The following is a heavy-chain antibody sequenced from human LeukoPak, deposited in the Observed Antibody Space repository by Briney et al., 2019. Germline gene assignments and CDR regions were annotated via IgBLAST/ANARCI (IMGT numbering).Heavy chain of an antibody. V-gene: IGHV4-59*01. Sequence: SETLSLTCTVSGGSISSYYWSWIRQSPGKGLEWIGYVYYSGSTSYNPSLKSRVTISVDTAKNQFSLKLSSVTAADTAVYYCARVRGDCSGGSCYYYFDYWGQGTLVTVSS. CDR2: VYYSGST. CDR3: ARVRGDCSGGSCYYYFDY. D-gene: IGHD2-15*01. CDR1: GGSISSYY. J-gene: IGHJ4*02.